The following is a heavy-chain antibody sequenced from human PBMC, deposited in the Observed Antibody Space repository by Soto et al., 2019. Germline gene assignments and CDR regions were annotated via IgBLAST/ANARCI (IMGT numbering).Heavy chain of an antibody. Sequence: GGSLRLSCAASGFTFRSYAMSWVRQAPGKGLEWVSVVSGSGSFTSYADSVKGRFTISRDNSKNTLHLQMNSLRAEDTAVYYCAKGSQYYYDSSGYFDYWGLGTLVTV. CDR3: AKGSQYYYDSSGYFDY. CDR1: GFTFRSYA. D-gene: IGHD3-22*01. CDR2: VSGSGSFT. V-gene: IGHV3-23*01. J-gene: IGHJ4*02.